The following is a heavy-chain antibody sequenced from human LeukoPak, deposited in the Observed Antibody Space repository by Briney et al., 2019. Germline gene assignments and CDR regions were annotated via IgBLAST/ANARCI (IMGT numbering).Heavy chain of an antibody. CDR2: INPNSGGT. CDR3: ARGVYCSSTSCSPFDY. J-gene: IGHJ4*02. D-gene: IGHD2-2*01. V-gene: IGHV1-2*02. CDR1: GYTFTSYG. Sequence: ASVKVSCKASGYTFTSYGISWVRQAPGQGLGWMGWINPNSGGTNYAQKFQGRVTMTRDTSISTAYMELSRLRSDDTAVYYCARGVYCSSTSCSPFDYWGQGTLVTVSS.